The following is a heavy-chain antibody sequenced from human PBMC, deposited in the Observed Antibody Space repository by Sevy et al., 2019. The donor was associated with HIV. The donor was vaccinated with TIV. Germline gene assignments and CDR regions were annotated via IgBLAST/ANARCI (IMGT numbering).Heavy chain of an antibody. CDR2: IYSGGST. J-gene: IGHJ4*02. CDR3: ARDPGGCYFGGFDY. Sequence: RGCLRLSCAASGFTVSSNYMSWVRQAPGKGLEWVSVIYSGGSTYYAESVKGRFTISRDNSKNTLYLQMNSLRAEDTAVYYCARDPGGCYFGGFDYWGQGTLVLVSS. D-gene: IGHD1-26*01. CDR1: GFTVSSNY. V-gene: IGHV3-53*01.